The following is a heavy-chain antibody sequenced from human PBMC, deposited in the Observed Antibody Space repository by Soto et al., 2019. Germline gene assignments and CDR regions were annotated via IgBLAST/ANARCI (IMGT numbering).Heavy chain of an antibody. Sequence: SETLSLTCTVSGGSVSSGSYYWSWIRQPPGRGLEWIGYIYYSGSTNYNPSLKSRVTISVDTSKTQFSLKLSSVTAADAAVYYCARALNDYGGRNAFDIWGQGTMVTVSS. D-gene: IGHD4-17*01. CDR2: IYYSGST. CDR3: ARALNDYGGRNAFDI. V-gene: IGHV4-61*01. J-gene: IGHJ3*02. CDR1: GGSVSSGSYY.